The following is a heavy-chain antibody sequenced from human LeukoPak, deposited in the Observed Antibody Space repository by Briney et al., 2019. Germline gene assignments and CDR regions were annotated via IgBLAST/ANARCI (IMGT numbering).Heavy chain of an antibody. J-gene: IGHJ4*02. V-gene: IGHV3-30*04. CDR2: ISYDGSNK. CDR1: GFTFDKYS. D-gene: IGHD3-22*01. Sequence: PGGSLRLSCAASGFTFDKYSIHGVRQAPGKGLEWVAAISYDGSNKDYADSVKGRFTTSRDNSENTLYLQMNSLRPEDTAVSYCAREAGYYGSGGYHDYWGQGTLVSVSS. CDR3: AREAGYYGSGGYHDY.